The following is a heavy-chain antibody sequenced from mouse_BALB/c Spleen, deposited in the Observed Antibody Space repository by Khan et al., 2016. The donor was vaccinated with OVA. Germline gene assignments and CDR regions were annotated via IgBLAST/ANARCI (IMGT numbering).Heavy chain of an antibody. J-gene: IGHJ2*01. D-gene: IGHD1-1*01. CDR1: GYTFTSYW. CDR2: TNPTNGRT. V-gene: IGHV1S81*02. Sequence: QVQLQQSGAELVKAGASVKMSCKASGYTFTSYWMHWVKQRLGQGLEWFAETNPTNGRTYYNEKFKSKATLTVDKSSSTAYMLLSGPTCEDSAVYDCARIKKIVATYFDYWGQGTTLTVSS. CDR3: ARIKKIVATYFDY.